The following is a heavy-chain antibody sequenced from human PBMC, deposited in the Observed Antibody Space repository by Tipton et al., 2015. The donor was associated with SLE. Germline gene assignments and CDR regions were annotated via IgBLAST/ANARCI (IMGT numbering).Heavy chain of an antibody. D-gene: IGHD6-13*01. CDR2: KYYSGST. Sequence: TLSLTCAVYGGSFSGYYWSWIRQPPGKGLEWIGYKYYSGSTYYNPSLKSRVTISVDTSKNQFSLKLSSVTAADTAADYCAREGGAIAAAGTLVPYNWFDPWGQGTLVTVSS. J-gene: IGHJ5*02. CDR1: GGSFSGYY. CDR3: AREGGAIAAAGTLVPYNWFDP. V-gene: IGHV4-34*01.